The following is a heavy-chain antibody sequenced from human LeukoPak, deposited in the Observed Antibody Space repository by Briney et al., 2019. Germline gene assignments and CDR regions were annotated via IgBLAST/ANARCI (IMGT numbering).Heavy chain of an antibody. Sequence: PSETLSLTCAVYGGSFSGYYWSWIRQPPGKGLEWIGEINHSGSTNYNPSLKSRVTISVDTSKNQFSLRLSSVTAADTAVYYCARGPPFRQRWLQLRYWGQGTLVTVSS. CDR2: INHSGST. CDR3: ARGPPFRQRWLQLRY. D-gene: IGHD5-24*01. V-gene: IGHV4-34*01. J-gene: IGHJ4*02. CDR1: GGSFSGYY.